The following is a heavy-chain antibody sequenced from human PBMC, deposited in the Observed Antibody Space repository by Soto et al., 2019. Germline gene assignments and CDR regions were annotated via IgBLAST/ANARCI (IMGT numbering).Heavy chain of an antibody. CDR1: GFTFSSYS. CDR2: ISSSSSSYI. D-gene: IGHD1-1*01. V-gene: IGHV3-21*01. CDR3: ARAGALERLPGDYYYYYMDV. Sequence: GGSLRLSCAASGFTFSSYSMNWVRQAPGKGLEWVSSISSSSSSYIYYADSVKGRFTISRDNAKNSLYLQMNSLRAEDTAVYYCARAGALERLPGDYYYYYMDVWGKGTTVTVSS. J-gene: IGHJ6*03.